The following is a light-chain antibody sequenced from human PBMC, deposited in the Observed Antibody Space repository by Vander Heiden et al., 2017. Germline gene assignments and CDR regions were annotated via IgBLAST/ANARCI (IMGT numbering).Light chain of an antibody. CDR2: DAS. CDR3: QQDDNEPLT. Sequence: DIQMTQSPSSLSASVGDRVTITCQASQDISNYLNWYQQKPGKAPKLLIYDASNSETGVPSRSSGRGPGTDFTLSIRILKPEALATYYSQQDDNEPLTFGGGTKVEIK. CDR1: QDISNY. V-gene: IGKV1-33*01. J-gene: IGKJ4*01.